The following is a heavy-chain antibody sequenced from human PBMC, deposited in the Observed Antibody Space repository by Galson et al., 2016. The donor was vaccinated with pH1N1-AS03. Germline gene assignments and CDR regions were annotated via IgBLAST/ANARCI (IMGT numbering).Heavy chain of an antibody. CDR3: ARSNPNPNFEIWYQHDSGMDF. Sequence: SLRLSCAASGFTFSMSYIHWVRQAPGKGLEWVSRISNDGRNVRYADFVKGRFAVSRDNAKNTVFLQMNSLRADDTAVYFCARSNPNPNFEIWYQHDSGMDFRAKGTTVTFS. CDR1: GFTFSMSY. CDR2: ISNDGRNV. J-gene: IGHJ6*04. V-gene: IGHV3-74*01. D-gene: IGHD2-2*01.